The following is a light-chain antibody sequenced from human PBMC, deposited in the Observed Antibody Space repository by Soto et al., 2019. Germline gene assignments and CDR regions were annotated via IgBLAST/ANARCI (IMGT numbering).Light chain of an antibody. CDR1: QSINTW. Sequence: DIQMTQSPSTLSASVGDRVTITCRASQSINTWLAWYQQRPGRAPKLLIYDASSLQSGVPSRFSGSGSATEFTLTISSLQPDDSAIYYFQQYNTYWTFGQGTKVEIK. J-gene: IGKJ1*01. V-gene: IGKV1-5*01. CDR3: QQYNTYWT. CDR2: DAS.